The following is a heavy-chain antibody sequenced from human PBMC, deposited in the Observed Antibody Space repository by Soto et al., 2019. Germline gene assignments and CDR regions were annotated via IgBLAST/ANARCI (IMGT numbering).Heavy chain of an antibody. CDR2: ISYDGGEK. D-gene: IGHD3-16*01. J-gene: IGHJ4*02. V-gene: IGHV3-30-3*01. CDR1: GFTFNTYA. Sequence: QVQLVESGGGVVLPGRSLRLSCVASGFTFNTYALHWVRQAPGKGLEWVATISYDGGEKYYADSVMGRVTISRDNSRNRLYLKMNSVILEDRAGYYCARDGNYYESSGRGPFDYWGQGTLVTVSS. CDR3: ARDGNYYESSGRGPFDY.